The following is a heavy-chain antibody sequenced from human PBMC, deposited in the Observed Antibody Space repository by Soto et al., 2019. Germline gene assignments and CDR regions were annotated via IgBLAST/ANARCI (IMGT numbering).Heavy chain of an antibody. J-gene: IGHJ3*02. CDR1: GGSISSYY. CDR2: IYYSGST. CDR3: ARSRGITYYYDSRSDAFDI. D-gene: IGHD3-22*01. Sequence: SETLSLTCTVSGGSISSYYWSWIRQPPGKGLEWIGYIYYSGSTNYNPSLKSRVTKSVDTSKNQFSLKLSSVTAADTAVYYCARSRGITYYYDSRSDAFDIWGQGTMVTVSS. V-gene: IGHV4-59*01.